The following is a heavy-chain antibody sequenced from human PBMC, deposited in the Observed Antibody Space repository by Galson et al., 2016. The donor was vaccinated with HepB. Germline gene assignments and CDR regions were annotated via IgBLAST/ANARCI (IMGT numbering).Heavy chain of an antibody. CDR2: INSDGSNT. V-gene: IGHV3-74*01. CDR3: ARGPYGDYVIDY. CDR1: RFTFSSYW. J-gene: IGHJ4*02. D-gene: IGHD4-17*01. Sequence: SLRLSCAASRFTFSSYWMHWVRQAPGKGLVWVSRINSDGSNTACADSVKGRFTISRDNAKNTLYLQMNSLRGEDTAVYYCARGPYGDYVIDYWGQGTLVTVSS.